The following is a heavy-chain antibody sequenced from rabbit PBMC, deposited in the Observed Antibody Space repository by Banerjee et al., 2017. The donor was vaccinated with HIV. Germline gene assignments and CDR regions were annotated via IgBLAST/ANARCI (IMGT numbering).Heavy chain of an antibody. J-gene: IGHJ4*01. CDR2: IFAGSSGGT. V-gene: IGHV1S40*01. CDR1: GFSFSGSDY. D-gene: IGHD4-2*01. Sequence: QSLEESGGDLVKPEGSLTLTCTASGFSFSGSDYMCWVRQAPGKGLEWVACIFAGSSGGTFYASWAKDRFTLSKPSSTTVTLQMTSLTAADTATYFCARGAGSANNLWGPGTLVTVS. CDR3: ARGAGSANNL.